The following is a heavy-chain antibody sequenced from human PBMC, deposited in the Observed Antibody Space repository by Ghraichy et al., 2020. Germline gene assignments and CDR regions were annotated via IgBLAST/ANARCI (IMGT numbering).Heavy chain of an antibody. CDR1: GFTFSSYG. J-gene: IGHJ6*02. D-gene: IGHD2-2*01. CDR3: AKDARSSSSPILGMDV. CDR2: IWYDGSNK. Sequence: GGSLRLYCAASGFTFSSYGMHWVRQAPGKGLEWVAVIWYDGSNKNYADSVKGRFTISRDNSKNTLYLQMNSLRAEDTALYYCAKDARSSSSPILGMDVWGQGTTVTVSS. V-gene: IGHV3-33*06.